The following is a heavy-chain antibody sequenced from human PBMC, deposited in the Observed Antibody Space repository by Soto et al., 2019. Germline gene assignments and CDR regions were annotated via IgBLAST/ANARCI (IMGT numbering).Heavy chain of an antibody. D-gene: IGHD2-15*01. V-gene: IGHV3-53*01. J-gene: IGHJ5*02. CDR2: LYSGGTT. CDR1: VFIGSNNY. CDR3: VRDRGGSYWLDP. Sequence: PWWSLRLSCSASVFIGSNNYMSWFRQAPGKGLEWVSILYSGGTTYYADSVKGRFTFSRDNSENTVFLQMNNLRVEDTAVYYCVRDRGGSYWLDPWGQGTLVTVSS.